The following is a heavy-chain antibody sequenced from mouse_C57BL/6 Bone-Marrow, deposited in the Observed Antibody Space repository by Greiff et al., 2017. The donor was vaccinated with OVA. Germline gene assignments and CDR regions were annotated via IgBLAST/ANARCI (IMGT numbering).Heavy chain of an antibody. D-gene: IGHD1-1*01. CDR1: GFTFSDYG. CDR2: ISSGSSTI. Sequence: EVKLMESGGGLVKPGGSLKLSCAASGFTFSDYGMHWVRQAPEKGLEWVAYISSGSSTIYYADTVKGRFTISRDNAKNTLCLQMTSLRSEDTAMYYCARPYYYAGVYFDYWGQGTTLTVSS. CDR3: ARPYYYAGVYFDY. V-gene: IGHV5-17*01. J-gene: IGHJ2*01.